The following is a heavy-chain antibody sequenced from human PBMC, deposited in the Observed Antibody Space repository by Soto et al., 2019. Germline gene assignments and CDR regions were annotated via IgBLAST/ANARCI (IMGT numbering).Heavy chain of an antibody. CDR2: VHWNDDK. V-gene: IGHV2-5*01. J-gene: IGHJ6*02. CDR1: GFSLSTTGEG. D-gene: IGHD4-4*01. CDR3: AHRPLGDTIPDYTRLDV. Sequence: QITLKEAGPTLVKPTQTLTLTCTFSGFSLSTTGEGVFWIRQPPGKAPEWLALVHWNDDKRYSPSLRPRLTIKKDTHNNQVVLSLTNLDPLDTGTYYSAHRPLGDTIPDYTRLDVWGQGTTVIVSS.